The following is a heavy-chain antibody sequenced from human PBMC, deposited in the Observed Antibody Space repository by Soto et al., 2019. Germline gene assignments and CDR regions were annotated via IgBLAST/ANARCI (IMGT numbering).Heavy chain of an antibody. CDR1: GGSVSSGSYY. Sequence: SETLSLTCTVSGGSVSSGSYYWSWIRQVPGKGLEWIGHIYVTGAVDYNPSLRDRITISQDTSERQFSLNLRLVTAADTAVYYCARLRIATNNYKWFDPWGQGTLVTVSS. CDR2: IYVTGAV. CDR3: ARLRIATNNYKWFDP. D-gene: IGHD2-21*01. V-gene: IGHV4-31*03. J-gene: IGHJ5*02.